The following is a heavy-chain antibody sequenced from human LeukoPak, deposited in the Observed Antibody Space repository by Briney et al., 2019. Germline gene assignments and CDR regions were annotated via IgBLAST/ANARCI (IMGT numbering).Heavy chain of an antibody. D-gene: IGHD3-22*01. CDR3: ARFGTPKTYYYDSHLSHDAFDI. Sequence: TSETLSLTCTVSGGSISSYYWSWIRQPAGKGLEWIGRIYTSGSTNYNPSLKSRVTMSVDTSKNQFSLKLSSVTAADTAVYYCARFGTPKTYYYDSHLSHDAFDIWGQVTMVTVSS. V-gene: IGHV4-4*07. J-gene: IGHJ3*02. CDR1: GGSISSYY. CDR2: IYTSGST.